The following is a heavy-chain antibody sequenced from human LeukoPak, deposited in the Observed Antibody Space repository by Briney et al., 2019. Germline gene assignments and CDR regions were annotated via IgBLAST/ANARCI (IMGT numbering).Heavy chain of an antibody. J-gene: IGHJ4*02. Sequence: SETLSLTCTVSGGSISSSSYYWGWIRQPPGKGLEWIGSIYYSGSTYYNPSLKSRVTISVDTSKNQFSLKLSSVTAADTAVYYCAREPAPDTAMYYWGQGTLVTVSS. CDR2: IYYSGST. CDR3: AREPAPDTAMYY. CDR1: GGSISSSSYY. V-gene: IGHV4-39*07. D-gene: IGHD5-18*01.